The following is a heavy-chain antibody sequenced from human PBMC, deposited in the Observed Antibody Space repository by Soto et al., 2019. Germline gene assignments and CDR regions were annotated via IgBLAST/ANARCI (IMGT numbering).Heavy chain of an antibody. D-gene: IGHD3-3*01. CDR1: GFSFSSYA. CDR2: LWYDGSNQ. Sequence: VQLVESGGGVVQPVTSLRLSCAASGFSFSSYAMHWVRQAPGKGLEWVAALWYDGSNQNYAESVQGRLTISRDNYKRRVYLQMNSLKAEDTAVYYCARDINDFWSGYLYWGQGTLVTVSS. V-gene: IGHV3-33*01. CDR3: ARDINDFWSGYLY. J-gene: IGHJ4*02.